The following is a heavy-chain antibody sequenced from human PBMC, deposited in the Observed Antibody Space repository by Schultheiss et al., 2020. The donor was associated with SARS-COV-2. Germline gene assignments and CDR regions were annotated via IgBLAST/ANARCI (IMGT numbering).Heavy chain of an antibody. Sequence: SETLSLTCAVSGGSISSGGYSWSWIRQPPGKGLEWIGYIYHSGSTNYNPSLKSRVTISVDTSKNQFSLKLSSVTAADTAVYYCASTNTAMVIDWGQGTLVTVSS. J-gene: IGHJ4*02. D-gene: IGHD5-18*01. CDR3: ASTNTAMVID. CDR2: IYHSGST. CDR1: GGSISSGGYS. V-gene: IGHV4-30-2*02.